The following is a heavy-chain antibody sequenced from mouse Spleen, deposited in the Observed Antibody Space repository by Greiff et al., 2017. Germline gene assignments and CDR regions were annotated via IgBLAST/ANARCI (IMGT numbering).Heavy chain of an antibody. D-gene: IGHD2-2*01. J-gene: IGHJ4*01. V-gene: IGHV1-74*01. Sequence: QVQLQQPGAELVKPGASVKVSCKASGYNFTSYWMHWVKQRPGQGLEWIGRIHPSDSDTNYNQKFKGKATLTVDKSSSTAYMQLSSLTSEDSAVYYCAIYYGYDEGYYAMDYWGQGTSVTVSS. CDR1: GYNFTSYW. CDR2: IHPSDSDT. CDR3: AIYYGYDEGYYAMDY.